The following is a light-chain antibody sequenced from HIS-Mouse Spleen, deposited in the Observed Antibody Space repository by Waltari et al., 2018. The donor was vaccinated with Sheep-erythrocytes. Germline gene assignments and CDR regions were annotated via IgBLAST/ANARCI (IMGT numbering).Light chain of an antibody. CDR2: DVS. CDR1: SSDVGCYNY. Sequence: QSALTQPRSVSGSPGQSVTISCTGTSSDVGCYNYVSWYQQHPGKAPKLMIYDVSKRPSGVPDGFSGCKSGDTASLTISGLQAEDDADYYCCSYAGSYNHVFATGTKVTVL. V-gene: IGLV2-11*01. CDR3: CSYAGSYNHV. J-gene: IGLJ1*01.